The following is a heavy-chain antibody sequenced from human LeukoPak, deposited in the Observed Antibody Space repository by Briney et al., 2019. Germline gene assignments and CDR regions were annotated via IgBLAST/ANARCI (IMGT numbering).Heavy chain of an antibody. J-gene: IGHJ4*02. V-gene: IGHV4-34*01. D-gene: IGHD3-10*01. Sequence: PSETLSLTCAVYGGSFSGYYWSWMRQPPGRGLEWIGEINHSGSTNYNPSLKSRVTISVDTPKNQFSLKLSSVTAADTAVYYCARGSGWFGTNYFDYWGQGTLVTVSS. CDR1: GGSFSGYY. CDR3: ARGSGWFGTNYFDY. CDR2: INHSGST.